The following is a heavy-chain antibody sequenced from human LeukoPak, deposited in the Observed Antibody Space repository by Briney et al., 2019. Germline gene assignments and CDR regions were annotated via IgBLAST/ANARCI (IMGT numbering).Heavy chain of an antibody. D-gene: IGHD3-22*01. CDR2: IYHSGST. Sequence: PSQTLSLTCAVSGGSISSGGYSWSWIRQPPGRGLECIGYIYHSGSTYYNPSLKSRVTISVDRSKNQFSLKLSSVTAADTAVYYCARESKSDSSGFDPWGQGTLVTVSS. CDR1: GGSISSGGYS. CDR3: ARESKSDSSGFDP. V-gene: IGHV4-30-2*01. J-gene: IGHJ5*02.